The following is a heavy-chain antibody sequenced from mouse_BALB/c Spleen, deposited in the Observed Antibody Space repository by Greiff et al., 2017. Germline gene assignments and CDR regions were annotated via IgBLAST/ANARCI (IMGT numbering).Heavy chain of an antibody. Sequence: VKLQQPGAELVRPGASVKLSCKASGYTFTSYWINWVKQRPGQGLEWIGNIYPSDSYTNYNQKFKDKATLTVDKSSSTAYMQLSSPTSEDSAVYYCMITPFAYWGQGTLVTVSA. CDR2: IYPSDSYT. V-gene: IGHV1-69*02. D-gene: IGHD2-4*01. CDR1: GYTFTSYW. CDR3: MITPFAY. J-gene: IGHJ3*01.